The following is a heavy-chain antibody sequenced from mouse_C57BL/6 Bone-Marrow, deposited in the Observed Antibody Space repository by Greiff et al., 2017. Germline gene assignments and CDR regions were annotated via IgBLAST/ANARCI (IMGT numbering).Heavy chain of an antibody. V-gene: IGHV5-6*01. CDR1: GFTFSSYG. CDR2: ISSGGSYT. CDR3: ARQTFGY. Sequence: EVMLVESGGDLVKPGGSLKLSCAASGFTFSSYGMSWVRQTPDKRLEWVATISSGGSYTYYPDSVKGRFTISGDNAKNTLYLQMSSLKSEDTAMYYCARQTFGYWGQGTSVTVSS. J-gene: IGHJ4*01.